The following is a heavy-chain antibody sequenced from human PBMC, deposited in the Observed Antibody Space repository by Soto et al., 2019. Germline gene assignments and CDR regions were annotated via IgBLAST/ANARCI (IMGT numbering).Heavy chain of an antibody. CDR2: IWYDGSNK. Sequence: GGSLRLSCAASGFTFSSYGMHWVRQAPGKGLEWVAVIWYDGSNKYYADSVKGRFTISRDNSKNTLYLQMNSLRAEDTAVYYCARVVRGRYYYMDVWGKGTKVTVSS. CDR1: GFTFSSYG. J-gene: IGHJ6*03. D-gene: IGHD3-10*01. CDR3: ARVVRGRYYYMDV. V-gene: IGHV3-33*01.